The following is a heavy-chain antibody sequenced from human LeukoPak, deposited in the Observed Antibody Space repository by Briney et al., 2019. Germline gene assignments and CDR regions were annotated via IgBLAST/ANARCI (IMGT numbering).Heavy chain of an antibody. D-gene: IGHD3-3*01. V-gene: IGHV3-21*01. CDR3: ASQGDYDFWSGYPH. Sequence: GGSLRLSCAASGFTFSSYSMNWVRQAPGKGLEWVSSISSSSYIYYADSVKGRFTISRDNAKNSLYLQMNSLRAEDTAVYYCASQGDYDFWSGYPHWGQGTLVTVSS. CDR2: ISSSSYI. CDR1: GFTFSSYS. J-gene: IGHJ4*02.